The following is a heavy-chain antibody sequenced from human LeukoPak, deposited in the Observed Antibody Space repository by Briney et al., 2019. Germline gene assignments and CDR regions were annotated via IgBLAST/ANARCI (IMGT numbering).Heavy chain of an antibody. CDR2: IRYDGSNK. J-gene: IGHJ4*02. V-gene: IGHV3-30*02. CDR3: AKAFFEMVILFDY. D-gene: IGHD2-21*01. CDR1: GFTFSSYG. Sequence: GGSLRLSCAASGFTFSSYGMHWVRQAPGKGLEWVAFIRYDGSNKYYADSVKGRFTISRDNSKNTLYLQMNSLRAEDTAVYYCAKAFFEMVILFDYWGQGTLVTVSS.